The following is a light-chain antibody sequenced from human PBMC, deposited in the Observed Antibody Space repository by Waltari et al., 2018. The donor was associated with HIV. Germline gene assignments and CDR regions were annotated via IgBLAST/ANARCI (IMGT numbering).Light chain of an antibody. CDR1: GGHSNYA. V-gene: IGLV4-69*01. CDR2: INGDGSQ. CDR3: QTWGTGIRI. Sequence: VLTQSPSASASLGASVKLTCTLSGGHSNYAIAWYQQQPEKAPRFLMKINGDGSQGKGDGIPDRFSGSSSGAERYLTISSLQSEDEADYYCQTWGTGIRIFGGGTKLTVL. J-gene: IGLJ2*01.